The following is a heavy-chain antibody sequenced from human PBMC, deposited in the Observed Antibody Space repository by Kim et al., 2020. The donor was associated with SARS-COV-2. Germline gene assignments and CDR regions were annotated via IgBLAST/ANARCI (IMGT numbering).Heavy chain of an antibody. D-gene: IGHD2-2*01. CDR2: ISSNGGST. Sequence: GGSLRLSCSASGFTFSSYAMHWVRQAPGKGLEYVSAISSNGGSTYYADSVKGRFTISRDNSKNTLYLQMSSLRAEDTAVYYCVKTEGDIKCSSTSCYVGWGQGTLVTVSS. J-gene: IGHJ4*02. CDR3: VKTEGDIKCSSTSCYVG. V-gene: IGHV3-64D*06. CDR1: GFTFSSYA.